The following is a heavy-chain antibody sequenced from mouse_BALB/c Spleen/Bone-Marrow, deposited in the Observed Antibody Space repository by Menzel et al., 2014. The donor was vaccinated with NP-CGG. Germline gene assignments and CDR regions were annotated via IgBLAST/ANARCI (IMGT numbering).Heavy chain of an antibody. V-gene: IGHV3-1*02. J-gene: IGHJ4*01. CDR3: ARVRGYAMDY. CDR2: IHYSGNT. Sequence: EVQLVESGPDLVKPSQSLSLTCTVTGYSITSGYSWNWIRQFPGNKLEWMGYIHYSGNTNYNPSLKSRISITRDTSKNQFFLQLSSVTTEDTATYYCARVRGYAMDYWGQGTSVTVSS. CDR1: GYSITSGYS.